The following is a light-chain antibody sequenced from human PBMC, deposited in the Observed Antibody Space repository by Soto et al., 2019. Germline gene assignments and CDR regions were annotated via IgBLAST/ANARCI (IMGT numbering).Light chain of an antibody. CDR1: SSDVGGYNY. Sequence: QSVLTQPPSASGSPGQSVTISCTGTSSDVGGYNYVSWYQQHPGKAPKLMIYEVSKRPSGVPDRFSGSKSGNTASLTVSGLQAEDEVDYHCSSYAGSNNLVFAGGTKLTVL. V-gene: IGLV2-8*01. CDR2: EVS. J-gene: IGLJ2*01. CDR3: SSYAGSNNLV.